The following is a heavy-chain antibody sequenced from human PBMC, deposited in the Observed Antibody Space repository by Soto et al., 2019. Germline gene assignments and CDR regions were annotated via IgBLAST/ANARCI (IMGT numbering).Heavy chain of an antibody. CDR2: IYYSGST. D-gene: IGHD3-9*01. Sequence: SETLSLTCTVSGGSISSSSYYWGWIRQPPGKGLEWIGSIYYSGSTYYNPSLKSRVTISVDTSKNQFSLKLSSVTAADTAVYYCARQPYYDILTGYLFTYGMDVWGQGTTVTVS. J-gene: IGHJ6*02. CDR3: ARQPYYDILTGYLFTYGMDV. CDR1: GGSISSSSYY. V-gene: IGHV4-39*01.